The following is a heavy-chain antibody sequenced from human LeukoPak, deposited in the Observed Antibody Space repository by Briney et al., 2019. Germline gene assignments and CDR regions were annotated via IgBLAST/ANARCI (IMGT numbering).Heavy chain of an antibody. CDR2: ISYDGSNK. D-gene: IGHD6-13*01. CDR3: ARGRTYTSSWFGDY. J-gene: IGHJ4*02. CDR1: GFTFSDYA. V-gene: IGHV3-30-3*01. Sequence: GGSLGLSCAASGFTFSDYALHWVRQAPGKGLEWVAVISYDGSNKYYADSVKGRITISRDNSKNTLFLEMNSLRAEDTAVCYCARGRTYTSSWFGDYWGQGTLVTVSS.